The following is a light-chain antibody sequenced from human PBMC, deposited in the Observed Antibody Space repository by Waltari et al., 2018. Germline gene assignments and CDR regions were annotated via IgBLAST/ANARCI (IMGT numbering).Light chain of an antibody. J-gene: IGLJ2*01. V-gene: IGLV2-14*03. Sequence: QSALTQPVSVSGSLGPSITISCTGSSSDIGAYDPVSWYQQHPGRAPTLMIFHVTERPSWVSDRFSGSKSCNTSSLTIAELQTEDGADYFCSSYTTSGTLVFGGGTKLTIL. CDR2: HVT. CDR3: SSYTTSGTLV. CDR1: SSDIGAYDP.